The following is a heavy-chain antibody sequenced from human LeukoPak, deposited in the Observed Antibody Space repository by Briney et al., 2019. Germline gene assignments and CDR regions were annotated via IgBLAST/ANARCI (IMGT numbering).Heavy chain of an antibody. CDR3: ARDCSSTTCQGPVLDF. CDR2: IHPSGGNS. V-gene: IGHV1-46*01. CDR1: GYTFTSHY. D-gene: IGHD2/OR15-2a*01. J-gene: IGHJ4*02. Sequence: GASVKVSCMASGYTFTSHYVHWVRQAPGQGLEWMGIIHPSGGNSRNTQNFQGRVTMTRDTSTSTVYLELSSLRSEDTAVYYCARDCSSTTCQGPVLDFWGQGTLVTVSS.